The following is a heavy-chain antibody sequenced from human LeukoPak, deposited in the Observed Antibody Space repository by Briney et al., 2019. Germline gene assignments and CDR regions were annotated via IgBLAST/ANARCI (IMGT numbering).Heavy chain of an antibody. CDR2: IRYDGSNK. Sequence: GGALRLSCAASGFTFSSYGMHWVRQAPGKGLEWVEFIRYDGSNKYYADSVKGRFTISRDNSKNTLYLQMNSLRAEDTAVYYCAKPRGYYDSSGNYFDYWGQGTLVTVSS. V-gene: IGHV3-30*02. D-gene: IGHD3-22*01. J-gene: IGHJ4*02. CDR3: AKPRGYYDSSGNYFDY. CDR1: GFTFSSYG.